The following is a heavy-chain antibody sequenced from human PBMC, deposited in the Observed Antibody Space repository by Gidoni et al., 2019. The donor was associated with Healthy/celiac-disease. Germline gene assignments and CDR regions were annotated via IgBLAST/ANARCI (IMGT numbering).Heavy chain of an antibody. V-gene: IGHV3-23*01. Sequence: EVQLLESGGGVVQPGGSLRLSCAASGFTFSSYARSWVRQAPGKGLGWVSAISGSGGSTYYADSVKCRFTISRDNSKNTLYLQMNSLRAEDTAVYYCAKAEVRGSSGWYGRQGYFDLWGRGTLVTVSS. CDR2: ISGSGGST. D-gene: IGHD6-19*01. J-gene: IGHJ2*01. CDR1: GFTFSSYA. CDR3: AKAEVRGSSGWYGRQGYFDL.